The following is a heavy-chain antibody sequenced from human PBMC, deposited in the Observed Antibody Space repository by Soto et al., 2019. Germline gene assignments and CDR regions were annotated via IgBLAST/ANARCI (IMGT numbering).Heavy chain of an antibody. Sequence: EVQLVESGGGLVKPGGSLRLSCAASGFTFSSYSMNWVRQAPGKGLEWVSSISSSSSYIYYADSVKGRFTISRDNAKNSLYLQMSSLRAEDTAVYYCARGEGGYCSGGSCYPYYFDYWGQGTLVTVSS. D-gene: IGHD2-15*01. CDR3: ARGEGGYCSGGSCYPYYFDY. CDR1: GFTFSSYS. J-gene: IGHJ4*02. V-gene: IGHV3-21*01. CDR2: ISSSSSYI.